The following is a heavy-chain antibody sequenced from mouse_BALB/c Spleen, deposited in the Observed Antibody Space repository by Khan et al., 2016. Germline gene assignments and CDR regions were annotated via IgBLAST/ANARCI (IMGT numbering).Heavy chain of an antibody. CDR3: ARFYYGSSYWYFDV. D-gene: IGHD1-1*01. CDR1: GYSITSDYA. CDR2: ISYSGST. V-gene: IGHV3-2*02. Sequence: EVQLQESGPGLVKPSQSLSLTCTVTGYSITSDYAWNWIRQFPGNKLEWVGYISYSGSTSYNPSLKSRISITRDTSKNQFFLQLNSVTTEDTATYYCARFYYGSSYWYFDVWGAGTTVTVSS. J-gene: IGHJ1*01.